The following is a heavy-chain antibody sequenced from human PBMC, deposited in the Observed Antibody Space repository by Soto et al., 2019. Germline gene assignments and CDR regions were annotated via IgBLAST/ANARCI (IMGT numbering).Heavy chain of an antibody. CDR2: ISAYNGNT. D-gene: IGHD3-3*01. J-gene: IGHJ5*02. CDR3: ASHYDFWSGYFSGFDP. V-gene: IGHV1-18*01. Sequence: GASVKVSCKASGYTFTSYGISCVRQAPGQGLEWMGWISAYNGNTNYAQKLQGRVTMTTDTSTSTAYMELRSLRSDDTAVYYCASHYDFWSGYFSGFDPWGQGTLVTVS. CDR1: GYTFTSYG.